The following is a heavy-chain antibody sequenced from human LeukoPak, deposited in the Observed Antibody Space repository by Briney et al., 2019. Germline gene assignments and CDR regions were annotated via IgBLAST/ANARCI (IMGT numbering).Heavy chain of an antibody. D-gene: IGHD5-24*01. Sequence: SETLSPTCTVSGGSISSYYWSWIRQPAGKGLEWIGRIDTSGNTNYKPSLKSRVTISVDTSKNQFSLKLSSVTAADTAVYYCARVCRDGYILYYYYMDVWGKGTTVTVSS. CDR1: GGSISSYY. CDR3: ARVCRDGYILYYYYMDV. V-gene: IGHV4-4*07. J-gene: IGHJ6*03. CDR2: IDTSGNT.